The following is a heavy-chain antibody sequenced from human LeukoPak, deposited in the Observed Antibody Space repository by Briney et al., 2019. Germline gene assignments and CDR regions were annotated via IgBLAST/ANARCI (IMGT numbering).Heavy chain of an antibody. D-gene: IGHD3-10*01. Sequence: ASVKVSCKASGYTFTSYGISWVRQAPGQGLEWMGWISAYNGNTNYAQKLQGRVTMTTDTSTSTAYMELRSLRFDDTAVYYCARDRGMVRGVPSVPIDYWGQGTLVTVSS. V-gene: IGHV1-18*01. J-gene: IGHJ4*02. CDR3: ARDRGMVRGVPSVPIDY. CDR1: GYTFTSYG. CDR2: ISAYNGNT.